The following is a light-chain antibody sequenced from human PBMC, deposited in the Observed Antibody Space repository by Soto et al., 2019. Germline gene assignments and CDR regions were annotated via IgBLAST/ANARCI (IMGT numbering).Light chain of an antibody. CDR3: QQFNSWPPLT. CDR1: QFVSTN. J-gene: IGKJ4*01. Sequence: EVVMTQSPATLSVSPGERATLSCRASQFVSTNLAWYQQKPGQAPRLLIYSASTRATGIPARFSGSGSGTEFTLTLSSLQSEDSAVYYCQQFNSWPPLTFGGGTKVEIK. CDR2: SAS. V-gene: IGKV3-15*01.